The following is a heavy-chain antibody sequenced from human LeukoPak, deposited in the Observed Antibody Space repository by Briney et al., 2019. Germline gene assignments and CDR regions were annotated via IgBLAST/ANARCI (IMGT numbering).Heavy chain of an antibody. CDR1: GGTFSSYA. CDR3: ARVGVATTAVIPDYFDH. D-gene: IGHD4-17*01. Sequence: ASVKVSCKASGGTFSSYAISWVRQAPGQGLEWMGWINPNSGGTNYAQKFQGRVTMTRDTSITTAYMELSRLRSDDTAVYYCARVGVATTAVIPDYFDHWGQGTLVTVSS. J-gene: IGHJ4*02. CDR2: INPNSGGT. V-gene: IGHV1-2*02.